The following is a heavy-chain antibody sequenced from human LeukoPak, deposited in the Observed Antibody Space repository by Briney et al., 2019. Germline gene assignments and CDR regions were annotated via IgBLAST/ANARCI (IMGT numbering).Heavy chain of an antibody. D-gene: IGHD1-26*01. CDR3: ARGRLSSGSYPYFDY. V-gene: IGHV3-74*01. J-gene: IGHJ4*02. CDR2: INSDGGST. Sequence: PGGSLILSCAASGFTFSSYWMHWVRQAPGKGLVWVSRINSDGGSTNYADSVKGRFTISRDNAKNTLYLQMNSLRAEDTAVYYCARGRLSSGSYPYFDYWGQGTLVTVSS. CDR1: GFTFSSYW.